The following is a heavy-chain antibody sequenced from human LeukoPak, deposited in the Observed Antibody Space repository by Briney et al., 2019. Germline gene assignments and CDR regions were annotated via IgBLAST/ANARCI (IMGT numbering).Heavy chain of an antibody. J-gene: IGHJ4*02. CDR3: ARVTGLTTYDY. D-gene: IGHD4-11*01. V-gene: IGHV4-34*01. CDR1: GGSFSGYY. Sequence: PSETLSLTCAVYGGSFSGYYWSWIRQPPGKGLEWIGEINHSGSTNYNPSLKSRVTISVDTSKNQFSLKLSSVTAADTAVYYCARVTGLTTYDYWGQGTLVTVSS. CDR2: INHSGST.